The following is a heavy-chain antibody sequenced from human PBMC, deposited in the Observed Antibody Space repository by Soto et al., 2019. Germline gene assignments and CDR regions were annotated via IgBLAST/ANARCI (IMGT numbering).Heavy chain of an antibody. CDR1: GFTFSSYW. Sequence: EVQLVESGGGLVQPGGSLRLSCAASGFTFSSYWMHWVRQAPGKGRVWVSRINSDGTTTSYADSVKGRFTISRDNAKNTLYLQMNSLRAEDTAVYYCARGNYYGMDVWGQGTTVTVSS. V-gene: IGHV3-74*01. J-gene: IGHJ6*02. CDR3: ARGNYYGMDV. CDR2: INSDGTTT.